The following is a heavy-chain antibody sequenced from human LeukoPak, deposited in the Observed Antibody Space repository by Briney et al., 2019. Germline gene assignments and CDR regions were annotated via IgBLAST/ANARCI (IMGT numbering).Heavy chain of an antibody. CDR2: INHSGST. CDR1: GGSISSSSYY. CDR3: ARAPLAYGYYNY. J-gene: IGHJ4*02. D-gene: IGHD3-10*01. V-gene: IGHV4-39*07. Sequence: SETLSLTCTVSGGSISSSSYYWGWIRQPSGKGLEWIGEINHSGSTNYNPSLKSRVTISVDTSKNQFSLKLSSVTAADTAVYYCARAPLAYGYYNYWGQGTLVTVSS.